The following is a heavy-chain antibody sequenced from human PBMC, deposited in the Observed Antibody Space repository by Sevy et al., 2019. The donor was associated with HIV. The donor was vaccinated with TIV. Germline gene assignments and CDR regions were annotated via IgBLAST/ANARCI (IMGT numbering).Heavy chain of an antibody. CDR1: GFTFNRHG. Sequence: GGSLRLSCAASGFTFNRHGMHWVRQAPGKGLEWVAVIWYDGSNKYYADSVKGRFTISRDNSKNTLYLQMNSLRAEDTAVYYCMRDRPDSATPQLDDWGQGTLVTVSS. CDR2: IWYDGSNK. CDR3: MRDRPDSATPQLDD. J-gene: IGHJ4*02. D-gene: IGHD6-6*01. V-gene: IGHV3-33*01.